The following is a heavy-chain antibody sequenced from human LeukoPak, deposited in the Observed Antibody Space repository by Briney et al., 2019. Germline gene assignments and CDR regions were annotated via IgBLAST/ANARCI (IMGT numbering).Heavy chain of an antibody. CDR3: ARDLGSGSSTRAN. CDR2: INVKSGGT. J-gene: IGHJ4*02. Sequence: ASVKVSCKAFGYTFSDYYMHWVRQAPGQGLEWMGWINVKSGGTNYAQNFQGRVTMTRDTSISTAYMELSRLRSDDTAVYYCARDLGSGSSTRANWGQGTLVTVSS. D-gene: IGHD1-26*01. V-gene: IGHV1-2*02. CDR1: GYTFSDYY.